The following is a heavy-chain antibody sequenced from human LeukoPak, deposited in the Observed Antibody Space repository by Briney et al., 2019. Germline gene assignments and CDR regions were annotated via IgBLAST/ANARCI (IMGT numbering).Heavy chain of an antibody. CDR2: ISSSSSYI. D-gene: IGHD4-23*01. Sequence: GGSLRLSCAASRFTLSHYSMNWVRQAPGKGLEWVSSISSSSSYIYYADSVKGRFTISRDNAKNSLYLQMNSLRAEDTAVYYCARDLATVVTPVPYWGQGTLVTVSS. J-gene: IGHJ4*02. V-gene: IGHV3-21*01. CDR3: ARDLATVVTPVPY. CDR1: RFTLSHYS.